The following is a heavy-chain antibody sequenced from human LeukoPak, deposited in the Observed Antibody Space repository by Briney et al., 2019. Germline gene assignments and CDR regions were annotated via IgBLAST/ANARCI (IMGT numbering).Heavy chain of an antibody. D-gene: IGHD1-26*01. CDR2: IKEDTSQK. CDR1: GFTFSSYA. Sequence: QTGGSLRLSCAASGFTFSSYAMSWVRQGPGKGLEWVAHIKEDTSQKYYVGSVEGRFTISRDNARNSLYLQMNSLRGEDTAVYFCARQVSREGHFDYWGQGALVTVSS. J-gene: IGHJ4*02. V-gene: IGHV3-7*01. CDR3: ARQVSREGHFDY.